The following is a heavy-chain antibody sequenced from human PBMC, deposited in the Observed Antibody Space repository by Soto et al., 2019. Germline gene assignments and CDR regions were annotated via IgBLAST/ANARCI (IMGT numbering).Heavy chain of an antibody. D-gene: IGHD1-1*01. CDR2: INPNSGGT. CDR3: ARRSLVSTDYYGMDV. Sequence: ASVKVSCKASGYTFTGYYMHWVRQAPGQGLEWMGWINPNSGGTNYAQKFQGWVTMTRDTSISTAYMELSRLRSDDTAVYYCARRSLVSTDYYGMDVWGQGTTVTGSS. CDR1: GYTFTGYY. J-gene: IGHJ6*02. V-gene: IGHV1-2*04.